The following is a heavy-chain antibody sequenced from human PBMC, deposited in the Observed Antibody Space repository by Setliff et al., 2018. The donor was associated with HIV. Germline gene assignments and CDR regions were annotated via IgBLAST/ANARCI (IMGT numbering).Heavy chain of an antibody. Sequence: PSETLSLTCTVSGGSISGHYWSWIRQAPGRGLEWIGYIYYSGDTTYNPSTTYNPSLKSRVTISVDTSKNQFSLKLTSVTAADTAVYFCSRYNPASYNNYYYDYMDVWGKGTTVTVSS. CDR1: GGSISGHY. J-gene: IGHJ6*03. D-gene: IGHD1-1*01. CDR3: SRYNPASYNNYYYDYMDV. CDR2: IYYSGDTTYNPST. V-gene: IGHV4-59*11.